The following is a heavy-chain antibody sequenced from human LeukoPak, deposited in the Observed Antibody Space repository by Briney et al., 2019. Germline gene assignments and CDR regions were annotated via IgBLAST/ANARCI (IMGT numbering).Heavy chain of an antibody. CDR2: IYYRGST. CDR1: GGSISSYY. Sequence: SETLSLTCTVSGGSISSYYWSWIRQPPGKGLEWIGYIYYRGSTNYNPSLKSRVTISVDTSKNQFSLKLSSVTAADTAVYYCARGRYYDSSGYYRYYYYGMDVWGQGTTVTVSS. V-gene: IGHV4-59*01. J-gene: IGHJ6*02. CDR3: ARGRYYDSSGYYRYYYYGMDV. D-gene: IGHD3-22*01.